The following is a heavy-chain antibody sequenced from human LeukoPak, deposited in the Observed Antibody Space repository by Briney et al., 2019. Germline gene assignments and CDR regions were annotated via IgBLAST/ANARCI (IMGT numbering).Heavy chain of an antibody. J-gene: IGHJ4*02. Sequence: GGSLRLSCAASGFXLSSYSMNWVRQAPGKGREWVSSISSSSSYIYSADSVKGRFTISRDNAKNSLYLQMNSLRAEDTAVYYCARSPGYSYGRFDYWGQGTLVTVSS. CDR1: GFXLSSYS. CDR3: ARSPGYSYGRFDY. CDR2: ISSSSSYI. V-gene: IGHV3-21*01. D-gene: IGHD5-18*01.